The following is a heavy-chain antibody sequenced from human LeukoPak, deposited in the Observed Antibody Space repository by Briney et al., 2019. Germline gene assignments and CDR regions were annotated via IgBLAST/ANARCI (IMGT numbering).Heavy chain of an antibody. D-gene: IGHD6-13*01. Sequence: SETLSLTCTVSGYSISSGYYWGWIRQPPGKGLEWIGSIYHSGSTYYNPSLKSRVTISVDTSKNQFSLKLSSVTAADTAVYYCARVQQQLVRSLRRGAFDIWGQGTMVTVSS. CDR2: IYHSGST. CDR3: ARVQQQLVRSLRRGAFDI. J-gene: IGHJ3*02. CDR1: GYSISSGYY. V-gene: IGHV4-38-2*02.